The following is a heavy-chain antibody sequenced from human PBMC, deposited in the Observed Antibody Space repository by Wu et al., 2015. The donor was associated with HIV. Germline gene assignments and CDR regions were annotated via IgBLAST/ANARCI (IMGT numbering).Heavy chain of an antibody. CDR1: GYIFTDYG. J-gene: IGHJ6*03. D-gene: IGHD6-6*01. CDR3: ARDDNSSSSYYYYYMDV. V-gene: IGHV1-18*01. CDR2: ISARNGNT. Sequence: VQLVQSGGEVKKPGASVRVACKTSGYIFTDYGINWVRQAPGEGLEWMGWISARNGNTKYAQKFQGRVTMTTEASSDTAYMDLRSLTSDDTAVYFCARDDNSSSSYYYYYMDVVGQRDHGHRLL.